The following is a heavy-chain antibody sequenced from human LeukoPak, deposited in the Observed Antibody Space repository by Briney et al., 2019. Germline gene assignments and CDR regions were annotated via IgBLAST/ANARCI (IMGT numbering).Heavy chain of an antibody. CDR3: AREAPMSHYYYGMDV. D-gene: IGHD3-10*02. CDR1: GFTFSDYY. V-gene: IGHV3-11*01. J-gene: IGHJ6*02. CDR2: ISSSGSTI. Sequence: GGSLKLSCAASGFTFSDYYMSWIRQAPGKGLEWVSYISSSGSTIYYADSVKGRFTISRDNAKNSLYLQMNSLRAEDTAVYYCAREAPMSHYYYGMDVWGQGTTVTVSS.